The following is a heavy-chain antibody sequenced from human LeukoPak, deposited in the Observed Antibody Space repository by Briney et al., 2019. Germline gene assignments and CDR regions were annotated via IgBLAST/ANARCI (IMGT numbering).Heavy chain of an antibody. J-gene: IGHJ4*02. CDR3: ARDPLKVGATDYFGY. V-gene: IGHV4-39*07. CDR1: GGSISSSSYY. Sequence: PSETLSLTCTVSGGSISSSSYYWGWIRQPPGKGLEWIGSIYYSGSTYYNPSLKSRVTISVDTSKNQFSLKLSSVTAADTAVYYCARDPLKVGATDYFGYWGQGTLVTVSS. D-gene: IGHD1-26*01. CDR2: IYYSGST.